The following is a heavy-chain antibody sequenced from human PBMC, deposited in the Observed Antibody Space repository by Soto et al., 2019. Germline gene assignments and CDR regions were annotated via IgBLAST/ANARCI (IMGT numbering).Heavy chain of an antibody. J-gene: IGHJ4*02. D-gene: IGHD2-21*02. Sequence: QVQLVESGGGVVQPGRSLRLSCAASGFTFSSYAMHWVRQAPGKGLEWVAVISYDGSNKYYADSVKGRFTISRDNSKNTLYLQMNSLRAEDTAVYYCARDSWYCGGDCYAGYFDYWGQGTLVTVSS. V-gene: IGHV3-30-3*01. CDR1: GFTFSSYA. CDR3: ARDSWYCGGDCYAGYFDY. CDR2: ISYDGSNK.